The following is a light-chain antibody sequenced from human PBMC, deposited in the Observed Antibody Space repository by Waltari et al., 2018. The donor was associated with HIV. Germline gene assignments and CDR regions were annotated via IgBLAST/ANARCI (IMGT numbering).Light chain of an antibody. V-gene: IGLV2-8*01. CDR2: EVS. CDR1: SSDVGGYDY. CDR3: SSFAGTNNLV. Sequence: QSARTQPPSASGSPGQSVTIACTGTSSDVGGYDYVSWYQQHPGKAPQLMIYEVSKRPSGVPDRFSGSKSGNTASLTVSGLQAEDEADYYCSSFAGTNNLVFGGGTKLTVL. J-gene: IGLJ2*01.